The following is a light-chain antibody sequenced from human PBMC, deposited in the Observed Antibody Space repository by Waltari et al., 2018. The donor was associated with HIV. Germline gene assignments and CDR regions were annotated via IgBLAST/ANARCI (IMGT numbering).Light chain of an antibody. CDR3: LQYNSFPLT. Sequence: DIQMFQSPSSLSASVGDRVTITCRASQGVGNDLVWFQQKPGEAPRRLIFASSTLQSDVPSRFSGSGSGTEFTLTISSLQPEDVATYYCLQYNSFPLTFGGGTKVEIK. CDR2: ASS. CDR1: QGVGND. V-gene: IGKV1-17*01. J-gene: IGKJ4*01.